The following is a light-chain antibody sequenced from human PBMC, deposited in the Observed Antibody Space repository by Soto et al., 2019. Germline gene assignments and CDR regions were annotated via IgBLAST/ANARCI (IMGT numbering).Light chain of an antibody. V-gene: IGKV3-11*01. CDR1: QSVSSY. Sequence: EIELTQSPATLSVSPGERATLSCRASQSVSSYLAWYQQKPGQAPRLLIYDASNRATGIPARFSGSGSGTDFTLTISSLEPEDFAVYYCQQRSNWPPTFGQGTRLEIK. J-gene: IGKJ5*01. CDR2: DAS. CDR3: QQRSNWPPT.